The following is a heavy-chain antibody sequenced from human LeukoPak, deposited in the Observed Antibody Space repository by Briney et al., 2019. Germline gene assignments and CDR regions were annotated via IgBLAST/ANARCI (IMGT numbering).Heavy chain of an antibody. CDR1: GFTFNNYA. V-gene: IGHV3-23*01. D-gene: IGHD2/OR15-2a*01. CDR3: ATRSYF. J-gene: IGHJ4*02. Sequence: GGSLRLSCAASGFTFNNYAMNWVRQAPGKGLEWVSSISGSGGSTYYADSVKGRFTISRDNSKNTLYLQMNSLRVEDTAVYYCATRSYFGGKGTLVTVSS. CDR2: ISGSGGST.